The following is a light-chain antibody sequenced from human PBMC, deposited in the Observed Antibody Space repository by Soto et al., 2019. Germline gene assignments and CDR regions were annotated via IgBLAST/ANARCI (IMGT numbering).Light chain of an antibody. Sequence: EIVLTQSPGTLSLSPGERATLSCRASQSVSSSYLAWYQQKPGQAPRLLIYGASSRATGIPDRFSGSGSGTDITVTISRLDPEDFAVYYCQQYGSSPKTFGQGTKVDIK. CDR3: QQYGSSPKT. V-gene: IGKV3-20*01. J-gene: IGKJ1*01. CDR1: QSVSSSY. CDR2: GAS.